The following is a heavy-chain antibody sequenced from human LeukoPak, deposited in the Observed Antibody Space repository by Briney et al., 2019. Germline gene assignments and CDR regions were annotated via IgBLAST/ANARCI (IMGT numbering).Heavy chain of an antibody. CDR2: IYYTGGT. D-gene: IGHD6-19*01. J-gene: IGHJ4*02. CDR3: AKHGNSGWVIDY. V-gene: IGHV4-59*08. CDR1: GGSIGSDY. Sequence: SETLSLTCTVSGGSIGSDYWTWIRQPPGKGLEYIGYIYYTGGTNYNPSLKSRVTISVDTSKNQFSLKLSSVTAADTAVYFCAKHGNSGWVIDYWGQGTLVTVSS.